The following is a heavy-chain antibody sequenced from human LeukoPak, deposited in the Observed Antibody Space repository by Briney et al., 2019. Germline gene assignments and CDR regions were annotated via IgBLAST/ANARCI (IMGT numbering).Heavy chain of an antibody. J-gene: IGHJ3*02. CDR3: ARHLHIPPEPYAFDI. D-gene: IGHD2-2*02. CDR2: INTNTGNP. V-gene: IGHV7-4-1*02. Sequence: GASVKVSCKASGYTFTSYAMNWVRQAPGQGLEWMGWINTNTGNPTYAQGFTGRFVFSLDTSVSTAYPQISSLKAEDTAVYYCARHLHIPPEPYAFDIWGQGTMVTVSS. CDR1: GYTFTSYA.